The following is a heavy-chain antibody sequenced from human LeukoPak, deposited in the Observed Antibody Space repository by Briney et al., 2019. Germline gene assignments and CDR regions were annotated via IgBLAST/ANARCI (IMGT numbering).Heavy chain of an antibody. J-gene: IGHJ4*02. CDR3: AKDHRGPAVSINFDY. V-gene: IGHV3-23*01. CDR1: GFTFSSYA. D-gene: IGHD5-12*01. Sequence: GGSLRLSCAASGFTFSSYAMSWVRQAPGKGLEWVSAISGSGGSTYYADSVKGRFTISRDNSKNTLYLQMNSLRAEDTAVYCCAKDHRGPAVSINFDYWGQGTLVTVSS. CDR2: ISGSGGST.